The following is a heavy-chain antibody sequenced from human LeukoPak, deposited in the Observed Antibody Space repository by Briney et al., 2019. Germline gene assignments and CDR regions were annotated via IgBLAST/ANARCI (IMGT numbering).Heavy chain of an antibody. V-gene: IGHV4-31*03. Sequence: SETLSLTCTVSGGSISSGGYYWSWIRQHPGKGLEWIGYIYYSGSTYYNPSLKSRVTISVDTSKNQFSLKLSSVTAADTAVYYCARDRDPATTTIGYFDLWGRGTLVTVSS. D-gene: IGHD4-17*01. J-gene: IGHJ2*01. CDR1: GGSISSGGYY. CDR2: IYYSGST. CDR3: ARDRDPATTTIGYFDL.